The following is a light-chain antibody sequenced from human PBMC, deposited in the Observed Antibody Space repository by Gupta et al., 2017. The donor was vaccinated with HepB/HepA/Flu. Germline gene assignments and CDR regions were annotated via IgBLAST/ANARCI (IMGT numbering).Light chain of an antibody. CDR3: QQYDSWPLT. CDR1: QSGRDN. CDR2: GAS. V-gene: IGKV3-15*01. J-gene: IGKJ4*01. Sequence: ETVMTQSPGILSVSPGERVILSCRASQSGRDNLAWYQQKPGQAPRLLISGASLRATGIPARFSGSGSGTEFTLTISSLQSEDFALYYCQQYDSWPLTFGGGTKVEIK.